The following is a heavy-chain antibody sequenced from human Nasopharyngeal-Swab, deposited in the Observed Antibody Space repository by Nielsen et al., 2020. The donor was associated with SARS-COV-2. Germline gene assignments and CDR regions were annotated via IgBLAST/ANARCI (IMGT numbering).Heavy chain of an antibody. CDR3: ARDSCSGGSCSPLGYYGMDV. D-gene: IGHD2-15*01. CDR2: IYPGDSDT. J-gene: IGHJ6*02. Sequence: VRQMPGKGLEWMGIIYPGDSDTRYSPSFQGQVTISADKSISTAYLQWSSLKASDTAMYYCARDSCSGGSCSPLGYYGMDVWGQGITVTVSS. V-gene: IGHV5-51*01.